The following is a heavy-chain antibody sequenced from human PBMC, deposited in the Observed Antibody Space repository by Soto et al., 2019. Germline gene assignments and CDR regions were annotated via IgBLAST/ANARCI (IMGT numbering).Heavy chain of an antibody. CDR2: ISYDGSNK. D-gene: IGHD2-15*01. J-gene: IGHJ4*02. CDR1: GFTFSSYA. CDR3: ARGYCSGGSCFDY. Sequence: QVQLVESGGGVVQPGRSLRLSCAASGFTFSSYAMHWVRQAPGKGLEWVAVISYDGSNKYYADFVKGRFTISRDNSKNTLHLQMNSLRAEDTAVYYCARGYCSGGSCFDYWGQGTLVTVSS. V-gene: IGHV3-30-3*01.